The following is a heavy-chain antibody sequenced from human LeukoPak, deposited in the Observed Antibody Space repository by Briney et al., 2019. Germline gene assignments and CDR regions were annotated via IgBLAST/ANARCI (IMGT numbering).Heavy chain of an antibody. CDR2: ISYDGSNK. D-gene: IGHD3-3*01. J-gene: IGHJ6*02. V-gene: IGHV3-30*18. CDR1: GFTFSSYG. CDR3: AKDSEHDFWNYYYGMDV. Sequence: PGGSLRLSCAASGFTFSSYGMHWVRQAPGKGLEWVAVISYDGSNKYYADSVKGRFTISRDNSKNTPYLQMNSLRAEDTAVYYCAKDSEHDFWNYYYGMDVWGQGTTVTVSS.